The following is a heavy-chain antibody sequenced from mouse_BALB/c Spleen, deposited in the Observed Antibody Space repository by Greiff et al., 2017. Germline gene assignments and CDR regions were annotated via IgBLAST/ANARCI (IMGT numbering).Heavy chain of an antibody. CDR1: GFTFSSYT. CDR3: TRAGSRNYFDY. J-gene: IGHJ2*01. CDR2: ISSGGSYT. V-gene: IGHV5-6-4*01. Sequence: EVNVVESGRGLVKPGGSLKLSCAASGFTFSSYTMSWVRQTPEKRLEWVATISSGGSYTYYPDSVKGRFTISRDNAKNTLYLQMSSLKSEDTAMYYCTRAGSRNYFDYWGQGTTLTVSS. D-gene: IGHD1-1*01.